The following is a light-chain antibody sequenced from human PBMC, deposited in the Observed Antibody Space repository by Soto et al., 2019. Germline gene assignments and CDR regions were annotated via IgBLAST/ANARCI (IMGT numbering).Light chain of an antibody. CDR2: DDS. J-gene: IGLJ2*01. V-gene: IGLV3-21*02. CDR3: QVWDSSSDHVV. Sequence: SYELTQPPSVSVAPGQTARITCGGNNIGSKSVHWYQQQQGQAPVLVVYDDSDRPSGIPERFSGSNSGNTATLTISRGEAGEEDDYYCQVWDSSSDHVVFGGGTKLTVL. CDR1: NIGSKS.